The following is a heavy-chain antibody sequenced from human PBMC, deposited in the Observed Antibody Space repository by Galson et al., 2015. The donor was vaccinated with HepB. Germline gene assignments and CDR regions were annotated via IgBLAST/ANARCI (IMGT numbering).Heavy chain of an antibody. CDR1: GLTISSFD. D-gene: IGHD6-19*01. V-gene: IGHV3-30*18. J-gene: IGHJ4*02. CDR3: AKDTSVTTGWSDGLDN. Sequence: SLRLSCAASGLTISSFDMHWVRQAPGKGLEWVGVTSSDGRSEWYGDSVRGRFAVSRDNSRNTVFLQMNGLRREDTALYYCAKDTSVTTGWSDGLDNWGQGTLVPASP. CDR2: TSSDGRSE.